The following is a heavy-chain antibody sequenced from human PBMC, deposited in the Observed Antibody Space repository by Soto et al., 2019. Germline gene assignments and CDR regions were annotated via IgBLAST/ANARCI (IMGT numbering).Heavy chain of an antibody. CDR2: ISWDGGST. V-gene: IGHV3-43*01. Sequence: GGSLRLSCSASGFTFDDYTMHCVRQAPGKGLEWVSLISWDGGSTYYADSVKGRFTISIDNSKNSLYLQMNSLRTEDTALYYCAKDLSGSGGSGSYIYFYYGMDVWGQGTTVTVSS. J-gene: IGHJ6*02. CDR1: GFTFDDYT. CDR3: AKDLSGSGGSGSYIYFYYGMDV. D-gene: IGHD3-10*01.